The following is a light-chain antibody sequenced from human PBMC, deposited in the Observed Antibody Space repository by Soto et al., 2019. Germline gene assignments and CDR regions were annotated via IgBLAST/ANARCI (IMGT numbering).Light chain of an antibody. CDR2: GVT. CDR1: DSDIGNYNY. Sequence: QSVLTQPVSVSGSPGQSITISCTGTDSDIGNYNYVSWYQQHPGKAPKLMIYGVTNRPSGVSDRFSGSKSGNAASLTISGLQAEDEADYYCSSYTSYTTLWVFGGGTKVTVL. V-gene: IGLV2-14*01. CDR3: SSYTSYTTLWV. J-gene: IGLJ3*02.